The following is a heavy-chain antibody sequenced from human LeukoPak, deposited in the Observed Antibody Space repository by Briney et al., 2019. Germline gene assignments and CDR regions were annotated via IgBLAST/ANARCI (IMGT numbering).Heavy chain of an antibody. Sequence: GASVKVSCKASGGTFSSYAISWVRQAPGQGLEWMGGIIPIFGTANYAQKFQGRVTITADESTSTAYMELSSLRSEDTAVYYCARDLPNCGGGSCYSIGWFDPWGQGTLVTVSS. J-gene: IGHJ5*02. CDR1: GGTFSSYA. V-gene: IGHV1-69*13. CDR3: ARDLPNCGGGSCYSIGWFDP. D-gene: IGHD2-15*01. CDR2: IIPIFGTA.